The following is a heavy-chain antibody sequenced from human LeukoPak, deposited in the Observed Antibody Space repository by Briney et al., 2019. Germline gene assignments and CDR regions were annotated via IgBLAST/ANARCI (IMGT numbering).Heavy chain of an antibody. CDR3: ARDPGALGYPRD. Sequence: GGSLRLSCAASGFTFSSYAMHWVRQAPGKGLEGVAVISYDGSNKYYADSVKGRFTISRDNSKNTLYLQMNSLRAEDTAVYYCARDPGALGYPRDWGQGTLVTVSS. CDR1: GFTFSSYA. V-gene: IGHV3-30-3*01. D-gene: IGHD4/OR15-4a*01. CDR2: ISYDGSNK. J-gene: IGHJ4*02.